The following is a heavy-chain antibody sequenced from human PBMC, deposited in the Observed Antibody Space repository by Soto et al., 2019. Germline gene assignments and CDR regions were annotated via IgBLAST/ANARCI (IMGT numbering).Heavy chain of an antibody. Sequence: SETLSLTCIVSGGSISSGSYYWSWIRQHPGKGLEWIGYMHYSGSTFYKPSLKSRVSISLDTSKNQFSLKLSSPTAADTAMYYCARGRSYESSGHFVNWGQGTQVTVSS. J-gene: IGHJ4*02. CDR2: MHYSGST. CDR1: GGSISSGSYY. D-gene: IGHD3-22*01. V-gene: IGHV4-31*03. CDR3: ARGRSYESSGHFVN.